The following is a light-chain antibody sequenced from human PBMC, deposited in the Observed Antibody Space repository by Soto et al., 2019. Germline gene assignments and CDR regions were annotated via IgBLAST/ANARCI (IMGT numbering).Light chain of an antibody. Sequence: DIVMTQSPLSLTVTPGEPASISCRSSQNLLHSNGDNYLDWYLKKPGQSPQVLIYLGSNRATGVPDRFSGIGSGTDFTLKISRVEAEDVGVYYCMQSLQIPHTFGQGTKLEIK. V-gene: IGKV2-28*01. CDR2: LGS. J-gene: IGKJ2*01. CDR1: QNLLHSNGDNY. CDR3: MQSLQIPHT.